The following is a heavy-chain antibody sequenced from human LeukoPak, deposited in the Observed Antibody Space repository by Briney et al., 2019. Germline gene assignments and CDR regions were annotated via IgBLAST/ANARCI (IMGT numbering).Heavy chain of an antibody. CDR1: GGSISSSSYY. Sequence: SETLSLTCTVSGGSISSSSYYWGWIRQPPGKGLEWIGSIYYSGDTYYNPSLKSRRVTISVDTSKNQFSLRLSSVTAADTAVYYCARDRGDYGGPDYWGRGTLVTVSS. V-gene: IGHV4-39*02. D-gene: IGHD4-23*01. CDR2: IYYSGDT. CDR3: ARDRGDYGGPDY. J-gene: IGHJ4*02.